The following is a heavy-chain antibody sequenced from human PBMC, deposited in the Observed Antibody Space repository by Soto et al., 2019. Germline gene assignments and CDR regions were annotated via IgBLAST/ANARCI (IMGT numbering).Heavy chain of an antibody. V-gene: IGHV3-7*01. Sequence: PGGSLRLSCAASGSTFSTYWMSWVRQAPGKGLEWVANIKEDGSEKYYVDSVEGRFTISRDNAKNSLYLQMTSLRAEDTALYYCARGWGYFDSSGFPCLYAMDVWGQGTTVTVSS. CDR3: ARGWGYFDSSGFPCLYAMDV. J-gene: IGHJ6*02. CDR2: IKEDGSEK. D-gene: IGHD3-22*01. CDR1: GSTFSTYW.